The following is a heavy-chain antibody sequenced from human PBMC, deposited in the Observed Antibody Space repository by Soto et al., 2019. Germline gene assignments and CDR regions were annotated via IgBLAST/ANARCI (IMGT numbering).Heavy chain of an antibody. J-gene: IGHJ6*02. V-gene: IGHV1-69*12. CDR2: IIPIFGTA. CDR1: GGTFSSYA. D-gene: IGHD6-13*01. CDR3: ASLIAAAGPPHSPRYYYGMDV. Sequence: QVQLVQSGAEVKKPGSSVKVSCKASGGTFSSYAISWVRQAPGQGLAWMGGIIPIFGTADYAQKFQGRVTITADESTRTAYMELSSLRSEGTAVYYCASLIAAAGPPHSPRYYYGMDVWGQGTTVTVSS.